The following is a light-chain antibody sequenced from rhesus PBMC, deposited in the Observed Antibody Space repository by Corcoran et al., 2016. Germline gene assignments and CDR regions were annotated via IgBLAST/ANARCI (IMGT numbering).Light chain of an antibody. CDR1: QGICSW. CDR3: QQDNSYPWT. CDR2: AAS. V-gene: IGKV1-33*02. Sequence: DIQMTQSPSSWSASVGDRVIITCQASQGICSWLAWYQQKPGKAPKSLTHAASSLQIGVPSRFSGSGSRTDFPLTISSLQPEDFATYYCQQDNSYPWTFSRGTKVEIK. J-gene: IGKJ1*01.